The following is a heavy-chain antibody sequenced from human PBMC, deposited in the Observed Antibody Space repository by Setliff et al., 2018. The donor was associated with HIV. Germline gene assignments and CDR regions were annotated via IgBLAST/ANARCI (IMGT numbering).Heavy chain of an antibody. CDR2: IWYDGGTK. CDR1: GFPFSVHG. Sequence: PGESLKISCEASGFPFSVHGMHWVRQSPGKGLEWLAVIWYDGGTKYYADSVKGRFTISRDNAKNSLYLQMNSLRADDTAVYYCARAFSGYYFDYWGQGTLVTVSS. V-gene: IGHV3-33*01. J-gene: IGHJ4*02. CDR3: ARAFSGYYFDY. D-gene: IGHD3-3*01.